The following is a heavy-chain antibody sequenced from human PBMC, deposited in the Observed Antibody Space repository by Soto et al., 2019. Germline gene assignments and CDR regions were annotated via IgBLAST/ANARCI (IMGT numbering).Heavy chain of an antibody. CDR1: GLTFNRYW. J-gene: IGHJ5*02. CDR2: INTDGSNT. V-gene: IGHV3-74*01. D-gene: IGHD2-15*01. CDR3: AREFCSGGNCYTYYFDP. Sequence: LRLSCAASGLTFNRYWMHWVRHAPGKGLVWVSHINTDGSNTNYADSVKGRFTISRDNAKSTLFLQMNSLRDEDTAVYYCAREFCSGGNCYTYYFDPWGQGIQVTVSS.